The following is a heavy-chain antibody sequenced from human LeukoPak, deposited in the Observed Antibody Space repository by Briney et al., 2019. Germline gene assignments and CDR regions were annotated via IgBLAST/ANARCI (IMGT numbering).Heavy chain of an antibody. CDR1: GGSISSYY. V-gene: IGHV4-59*01. Sequence: PSETLSLTCTVSGGSISSYYWSWIRQSPGKGLEWIGYIYYSGSTNYNPSLKSRVTISVDTSKNQFSLKLSSVTAADTAVYYCAKDHGYLYNSRLDYWGQGTLVTVSS. J-gene: IGHJ4*02. CDR2: IYYSGST. CDR3: AKDHGYLYNSRLDY. D-gene: IGHD1-20*01.